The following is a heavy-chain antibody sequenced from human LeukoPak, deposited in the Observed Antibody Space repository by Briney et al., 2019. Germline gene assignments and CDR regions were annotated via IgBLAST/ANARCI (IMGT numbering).Heavy chain of an antibody. Sequence: GGSLRLSCAASGFTFSDYILDWVRQAPGKGLERVGRIRRRANSYTTEYAASVKDRFIISRDDSKNSLYLHMNSLKTEDTACYHCTREGGENGKTPFDIWGQGTVVTVSA. J-gene: IGHJ3*02. D-gene: IGHD3-16*01. V-gene: IGHV3-72*01. CDR2: IRRRANSYTT. CDR1: GFTFSDYI. CDR3: TREGGENGKTPFDI.